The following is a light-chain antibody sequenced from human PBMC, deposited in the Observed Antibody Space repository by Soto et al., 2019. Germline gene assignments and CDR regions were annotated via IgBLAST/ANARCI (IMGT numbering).Light chain of an antibody. J-gene: IGKJ1*01. CDR2: DAS. V-gene: IGKV3-11*01. CDR3: QQYGGSPWT. Sequence: EIFLTQSPDTLSMSTGERATISCRASQSVTNYIAWYQQRPGQAPRLLIYDASNRASGVPARFSGSGSGTDFTLTISRLEPEDFAMYYCQQYGGSPWTFGQGTKVDIK. CDR1: QSVTNY.